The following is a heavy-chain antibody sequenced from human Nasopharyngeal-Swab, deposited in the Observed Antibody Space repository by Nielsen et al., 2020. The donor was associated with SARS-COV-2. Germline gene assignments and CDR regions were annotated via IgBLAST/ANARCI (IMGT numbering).Heavy chain of an antibody. D-gene: IGHD4-17*01. CDR3: ARDPDYGRKRRGGWFDP. V-gene: IGHV4-30-4*01. CDR2: IYFSGST. CDR1: GGSISSGDYY. Sequence: SETLSLTCTVSGGSISSGDYYWSWIRQPPGKGLEWIGYIYFSGSTYYNPSLKSRVTISVDTSKNQFPLKLSSVTAADTAVYYCARDPDYGRKRRGGWFDPWGQGTLVTVSS. J-gene: IGHJ5*02.